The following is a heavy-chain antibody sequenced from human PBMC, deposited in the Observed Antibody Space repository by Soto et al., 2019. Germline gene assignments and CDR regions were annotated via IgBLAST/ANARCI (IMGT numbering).Heavy chain of an antibody. D-gene: IGHD3-3*01. J-gene: IGHJ6*02. CDR1: GYTFKNYW. CDR3: ARRLKDDSGSSPYSSAFDV. V-gene: IGHV5-51*01. CDR2: IYPGDSDT. Sequence: GESLKISCQASGYTFKNYWIAWVRQMPGKSLEYVGIIYPGDSDTRYSPPLQGHITISADTSISTAYLQWSSLKDSDSGMYYCARRLKDDSGSSPYSSAFDVWGRGTTVTVSS.